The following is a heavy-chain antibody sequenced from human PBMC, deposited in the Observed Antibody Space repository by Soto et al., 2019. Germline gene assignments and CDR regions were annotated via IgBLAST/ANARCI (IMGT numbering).Heavy chain of an antibody. Sequence: QVQLQQWGAGLLKPSETLSLTCAVYGGSFSGYYWSWIRQPPGKGLEWIGEINHSGSTNYNPSLKSRVTISVDTSKNQFSLKLSSVTAAVTAVYYCARATYYYGSGSYPLPDYWGQGTLVTVSS. J-gene: IGHJ4*02. D-gene: IGHD3-10*01. CDR3: ARATYYYGSGSYPLPDY. V-gene: IGHV4-34*01. CDR2: INHSGST. CDR1: GGSFSGYY.